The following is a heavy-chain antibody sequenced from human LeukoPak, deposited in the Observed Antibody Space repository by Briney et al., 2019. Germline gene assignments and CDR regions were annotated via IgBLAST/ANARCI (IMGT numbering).Heavy chain of an antibody. Sequence: GGSLRLSCAASGFTFSSYNMHWVRQASGKGLEWVGRIRSKANTYATAYAASVKGRFTISRDDSKNTAYLQMNSLKTEDTAVYYCAMAYYDSSGYYYYGNSWGQGTLVTVSS. CDR2: IRSKANTYAT. D-gene: IGHD3-22*01. CDR1: GFTFSSYN. J-gene: IGHJ4*02. V-gene: IGHV3-73*01. CDR3: AMAYYDSSGYYYYGNS.